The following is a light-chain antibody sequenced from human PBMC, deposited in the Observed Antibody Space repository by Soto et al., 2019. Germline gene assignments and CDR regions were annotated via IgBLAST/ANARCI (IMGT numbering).Light chain of an antibody. CDR3: CSYAGSSNVV. CDR2: EGN. V-gene: IGLV2-23*01. Sequence: QSALTQPASVSGSPGQSITISCTGTSSDVGGYDFVSWYQQHPAEAPRLMIYEGNKRPSGVSNRFSGSKSGNTASLTISGLQADDEANYYCCSYAGSSNVVFGGGTKLTVL. CDR1: SSDVGGYDF. J-gene: IGLJ2*01.